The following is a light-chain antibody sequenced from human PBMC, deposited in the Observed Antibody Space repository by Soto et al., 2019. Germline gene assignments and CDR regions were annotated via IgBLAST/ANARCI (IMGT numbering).Light chain of an antibody. Sequence: EIVLTQSPATLSLSPGERATLSCRASQSVSTYLGWYQQKPGQAPRLLIYDASNRATGIPARFSGSGSGTDFTLTISSLDPEGFAVYYCQQRSNWITFGQGTRLEIK. J-gene: IGKJ5*01. CDR3: QQRSNWIT. CDR2: DAS. V-gene: IGKV3-11*01. CDR1: QSVSTY.